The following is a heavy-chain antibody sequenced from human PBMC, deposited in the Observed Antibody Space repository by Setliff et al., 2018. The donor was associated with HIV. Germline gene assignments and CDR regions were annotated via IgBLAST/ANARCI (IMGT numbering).Heavy chain of an antibody. CDR3: AKSTGSVLGTYYFDY. D-gene: IGHD3-16*01. J-gene: IGHJ4*02. CDR2: ISWDGGSA. V-gene: IGHV3-43D*04. Sequence: GESLKISCAASGFTFDAYAMHWVRQAPGKGLEWVSLISWDGGSAYYADSVKGRVTISRDNSKNSLYLEMRSLRLEDTALYSCAKSTGSVLGTYYFDYWGQGTMVTVSS. CDR1: GFTFDAYA.